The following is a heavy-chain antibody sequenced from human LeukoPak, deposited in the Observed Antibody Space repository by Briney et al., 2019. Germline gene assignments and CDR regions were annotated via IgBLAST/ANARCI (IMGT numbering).Heavy chain of an antibody. CDR2: IYCSGST. J-gene: IGHJ4*02. CDR3: ARTVVGATTEFDY. CDR1: GGSISSYY. D-gene: IGHD1-26*01. V-gene: IGHV4-59*08. Sequence: PSETLSLTCTVSGGSISSYYWSWIRQPPGKGLEWIGYIYCSGSTNYNPSLKSRVTISVDTSKNQFSLKLSSVTAADTAVYYCARTVVGATTEFDYWGQGTLVTVSS.